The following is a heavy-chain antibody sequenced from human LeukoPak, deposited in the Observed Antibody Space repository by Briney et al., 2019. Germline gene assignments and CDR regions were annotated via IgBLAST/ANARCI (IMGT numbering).Heavy chain of an antibody. Sequence: PSETLSLTCTVSGGSISSSNYYRGWIRQPPGKGLGWIGGIYHTGSTHYNPSLKSRVTISVDTTKNQLSLRLSSVTAADTALYYCILGGKLDYWGQGILVTVSS. CDR3: ILGGKLDY. J-gene: IGHJ4*02. CDR2: IYHTGST. V-gene: IGHV4-39*01. D-gene: IGHD3-10*01. CDR1: GGSISSSNYY.